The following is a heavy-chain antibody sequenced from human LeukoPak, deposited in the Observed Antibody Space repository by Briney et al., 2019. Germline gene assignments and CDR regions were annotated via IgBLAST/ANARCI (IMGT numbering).Heavy chain of an antibody. Sequence: GGSLRLSCSASGFTFKKYAMHWVRQAPGKGLEYVSAINSNGGRTYYADSVKGRFTISRDNSKNALFLQMSSLRVEDTAVYYCVKDLYYDNSGYYSGAFDYWGQGTLVTVSS. V-gene: IGHV3-64D*06. J-gene: IGHJ4*02. D-gene: IGHD3-22*01. CDR1: GFTFKKYA. CDR2: INSNGGRT. CDR3: VKDLYYDNSGYYSGAFDY.